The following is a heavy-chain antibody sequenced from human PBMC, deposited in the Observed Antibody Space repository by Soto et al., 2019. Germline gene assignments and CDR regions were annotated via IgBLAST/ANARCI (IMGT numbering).Heavy chain of an antibody. CDR3: ARRHRFCSGTDCYLFDF. CDR2: VHNNGGT. CDR1: GVSISTFY. J-gene: IGHJ4*02. Sequence: SETLSLTCTVSGVSISTFYWSWIRQPPGKGLEWIGYVHNNGGTNYNPSLKSRVTISVDTSKNQFSLNLRSVTAADTAVYYCARRHRFCSGTDCYLFDFWGQGALVTVSS. V-gene: IGHV4-59*08. D-gene: IGHD2-21*02.